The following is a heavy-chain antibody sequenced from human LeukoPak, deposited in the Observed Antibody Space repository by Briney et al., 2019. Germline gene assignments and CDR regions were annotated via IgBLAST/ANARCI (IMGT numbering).Heavy chain of an antibody. Sequence: GASVKVSCKASGYTFTGYYMHWVRQAPGQGLEWMGWINPNSGGTNYAQKFQGRVTITADKSTSTAYMELSSLRSEDTAVYYCARGDLQYYYYYMDVWGKGTTVTVSS. CDR1: GYTFTGYY. CDR2: INPNSGGT. CDR3: ARGDLQYYYYYMDV. V-gene: IGHV1-2*02. J-gene: IGHJ6*03.